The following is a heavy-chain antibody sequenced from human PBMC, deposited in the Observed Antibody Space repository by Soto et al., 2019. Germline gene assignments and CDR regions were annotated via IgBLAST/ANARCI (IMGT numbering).Heavy chain of an antibody. CDR2: LYYSGTT. J-gene: IGHJ4*02. D-gene: IGHD5-18*01. CDR1: GASISDYY. V-gene: IGHV4-59*12. CDR3: ARVRRANGYFYLDS. Sequence: QVQLQESGPGLVKPSETLSLTCSVSGASISDYYWTWVRQPPGKGLEWIGCLYYSGTTNYNPSLMSRVTILLDTSKSQFSLPLTSVTAADTAVYFCARVRRANGYFYLDSWGQGALVTVSS.